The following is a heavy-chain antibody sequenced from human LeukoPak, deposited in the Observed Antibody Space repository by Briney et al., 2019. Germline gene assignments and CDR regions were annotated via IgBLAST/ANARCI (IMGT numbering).Heavy chain of an antibody. CDR1: GFTFDDYA. D-gene: IGHD3-9*01. J-gene: IGHJ4*02. CDR3: AKATDILTGFLDY. Sequence: PGRSLRLSCAASGFTFDDYAMHWVRQAPGKGLEWVSGISWNSGSIGYADSVKGRFTISRDNAKNSLYLQMISLRAEDTALYYCAKATDILTGFLDYWGQGTLVTVSS. CDR2: ISWNSGSI. V-gene: IGHV3-9*01.